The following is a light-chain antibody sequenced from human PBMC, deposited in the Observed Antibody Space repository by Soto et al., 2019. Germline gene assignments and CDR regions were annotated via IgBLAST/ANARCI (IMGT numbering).Light chain of an antibody. Sequence: EIVMTQSPATLSVSLGVRATLSCRASQSVSSYLAWYQQKPGQAPRLLIYGASTRATGIPARFSGSGSGTEFTLTISSLQSEDFAVYYCQQYNNWLSWTFGQGTKVEIE. V-gene: IGKV3-15*01. J-gene: IGKJ1*01. CDR2: GAS. CDR3: QQYNNWLSWT. CDR1: QSVSSY.